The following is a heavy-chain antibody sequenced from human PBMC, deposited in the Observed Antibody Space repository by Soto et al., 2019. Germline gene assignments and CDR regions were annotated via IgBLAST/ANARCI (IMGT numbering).Heavy chain of an antibody. Sequence: QVQLVQSGAEVKKPGASVKVSCKASGYTFTGYYMHWVRQAPGQGLEWMGWINPNSGGTNYAQKFQGWVNMTRDTSISTAYMELSRLRSDDTAVYYCARSNDYGVHAEYFQHWGQGTLVTVSS. V-gene: IGHV1-2*04. CDR3: ARSNDYGVHAEYFQH. CDR1: GYTFTGYY. J-gene: IGHJ1*01. D-gene: IGHD4-17*01. CDR2: INPNSGGT.